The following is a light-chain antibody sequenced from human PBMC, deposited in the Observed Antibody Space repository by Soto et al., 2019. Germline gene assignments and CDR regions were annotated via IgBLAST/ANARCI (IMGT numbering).Light chain of an antibody. CDR3: MQALQTPLT. CDR2: LGS. J-gene: IGKJ5*01. Sequence: DLVMTQSPLSLPVTPGEPASISCRSSQSLLHSNGYSYFDWYLQKPGQSPQLLIYLGSSRASGVPERFNGSGSGTDFTLKISRVEAEDVGFYYCMQALQTPLTFGQGTRLEIK. CDR1: QSLLHSNGYSY. V-gene: IGKV2-28*01.